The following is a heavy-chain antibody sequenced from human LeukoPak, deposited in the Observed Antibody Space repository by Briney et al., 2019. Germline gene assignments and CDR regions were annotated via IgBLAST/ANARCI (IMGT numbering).Heavy chain of an antibody. J-gene: IGHJ4*02. Sequence: ASVKVSCKVSGYTPTELSMHWVRQAPGKGLEWMGGFDPEYGETIYAQKFQGRVTMTEDTSTDTAYMELSSLRSEDTAVYYCATGFVCSSTSCYGGGDYWGQGTLVTVSS. V-gene: IGHV1-24*01. CDR2: FDPEYGET. D-gene: IGHD2-2*01. CDR3: ATGFVCSSTSCYGGGDY. CDR1: GYTPTELS.